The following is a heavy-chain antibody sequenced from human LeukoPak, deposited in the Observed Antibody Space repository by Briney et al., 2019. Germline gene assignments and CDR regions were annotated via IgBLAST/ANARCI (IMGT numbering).Heavy chain of an antibody. D-gene: IGHD3-22*01. Sequence: PWGSLRLSCAASGFTFNAFGMNWVRQAPGKGLEWVSYIGTTSGAIYYADSVKGRFTISRDSAKNSLYLQMNSLRAEDTAVYYCARGSTYYDSSGQVPFDYWGQGTLVTVSS. V-gene: IGHV3-48*01. CDR2: IGTTSGAI. CDR1: GFTFNAFG. CDR3: ARGSTYYDSSGQVPFDY. J-gene: IGHJ4*02.